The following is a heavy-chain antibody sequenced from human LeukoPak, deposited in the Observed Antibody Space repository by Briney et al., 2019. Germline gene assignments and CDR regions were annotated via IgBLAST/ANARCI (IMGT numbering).Heavy chain of an antibody. J-gene: IGHJ6*02. D-gene: IGHD3-3*01. CDR1: GFTFSSYA. Sequence: PGGSLSLSCAASGFTFSSYAMSWVRQAPGKGLEWVSAISGSGGSTYYADSVKGRFTISRDNSKNTLYLQMNSLRAEDTAVYYCAKDLFTDYDFWSGYFYYYYYYGMDVWGQGTTVTVSS. CDR2: ISGSGGST. V-gene: IGHV3-23*01. CDR3: AKDLFTDYDFWSGYFYYYYYYGMDV.